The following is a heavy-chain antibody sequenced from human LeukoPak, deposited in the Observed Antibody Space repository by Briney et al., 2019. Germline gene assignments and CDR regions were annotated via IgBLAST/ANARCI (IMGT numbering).Heavy chain of an antibody. CDR3: PRCPAYSWNYGNVDAFDI. CDR2: ISSSSSYI. D-gene: IGHD1-7*01. Sequence: GGSLRLSCAASGFTFSSYSMNWVRQAPGKGLEWVSCISSSSSYIYYADSVKGRFTISRDNAKNSLYLQMNSLRAEDTAVYYSPRCPAYSWNYGNVDAFDIWGQGTMVTVSS. CDR1: GFTFSSYS. J-gene: IGHJ3*02. V-gene: IGHV3-21*01.